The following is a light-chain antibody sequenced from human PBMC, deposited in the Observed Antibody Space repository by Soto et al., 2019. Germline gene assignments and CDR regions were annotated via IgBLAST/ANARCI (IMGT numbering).Light chain of an antibody. J-gene: IGKJ1*01. V-gene: IGKV3-20*01. Sequence: ETVLTQSPDIMYLSPGERATLSCRASRTVGRSYLAWYQQKPGQAPRLLIFGTSTSATAIPDRFSGGGSGTDFTLTISTLDPEDYAVYFCQQYDSVPPWTFGQGTRVEV. CDR3: QQYDSVPPWT. CDR2: GTS. CDR1: RTVGRSY.